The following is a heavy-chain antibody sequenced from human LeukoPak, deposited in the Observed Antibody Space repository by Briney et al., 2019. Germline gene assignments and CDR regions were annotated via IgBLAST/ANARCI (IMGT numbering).Heavy chain of an antibody. Sequence: GASVKVSCKASGYTFTSYYMHWVRQAPGQGLEWMGIINPSGGSTSYAQKFQGRVTMTRDMSTSTVYMELRSLRSDDTAVYYCARVQEYYYDSSGYYLHAFDIWGQGTMVTVSS. J-gene: IGHJ3*02. CDR2: INPSGGST. D-gene: IGHD3-22*01. CDR1: GYTFTSYY. V-gene: IGHV1-46*01. CDR3: ARVQEYYYDSSGYYLHAFDI.